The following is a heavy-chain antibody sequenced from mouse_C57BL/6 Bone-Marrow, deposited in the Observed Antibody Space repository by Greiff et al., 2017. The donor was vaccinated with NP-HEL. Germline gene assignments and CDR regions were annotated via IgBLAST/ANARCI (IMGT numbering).Heavy chain of an antibody. CDR1: GYTFTSYW. CDR3: ARRITTVVDC. V-gene: IGHV1-50*01. Sequence: VQLQQPGAELVKPGASVKLSCKASGYTFTSYWMQWVKQRPGQGLEWIGEIDPSDSYTNYNQKFKGKATLTVDTSSSTAYMQLSSLTSEDSAVDYCARRITTVVDCWGQGTTLTVSS. J-gene: IGHJ2*01. CDR2: IDPSDSYT. D-gene: IGHD1-1*01.